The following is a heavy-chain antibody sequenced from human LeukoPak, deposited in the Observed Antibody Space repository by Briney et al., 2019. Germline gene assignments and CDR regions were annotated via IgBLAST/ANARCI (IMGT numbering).Heavy chain of an antibody. J-gene: IGHJ4*02. V-gene: IGHV1-2*02. D-gene: IGHD3-9*01. CDR1: GGTFSRYA. Sequence: GSVTVSCKASGGTFSRYAISWVRQAPGKGREGMGLINPNSGGTNYPPKFQGRIPMTTDTSISTPYMELSSLRSDDTAVYYCARGHYYDIITPLLPWGQGTLVTVSS. CDR3: ARGHYYDIITPLLP. CDR2: INPNSGGT.